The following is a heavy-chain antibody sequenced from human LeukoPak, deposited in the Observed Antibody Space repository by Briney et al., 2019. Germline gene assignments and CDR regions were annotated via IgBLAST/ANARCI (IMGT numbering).Heavy chain of an antibody. D-gene: IGHD1-26*01. Sequence: GGSLRLSCAASGFTFSSYAMSWVRQAPGKGLEWVSAISGSGGSTYYADSVKGRFTISRDNSKNTLYLQMNSLRAEDTAVYYCTKVDSGSYGGYWGQGTLVTVSS. CDR3: TKVDSGSYGGY. V-gene: IGHV3-23*01. J-gene: IGHJ4*02. CDR1: GFTFSSYA. CDR2: ISGSGGST.